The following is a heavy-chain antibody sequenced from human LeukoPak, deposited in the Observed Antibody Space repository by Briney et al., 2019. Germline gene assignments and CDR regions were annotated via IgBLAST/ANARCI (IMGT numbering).Heavy chain of an antibody. Sequence: SETLSLTCAVYGGSFSGYYWSWIRQPPGKGLEWIGEINHSGSTNYNPSLKSRVTISVDTSKNQFSLKLSSVTAADTAVYYCARDHTYCSSTSYYLDYWGQGTLVTVSS. V-gene: IGHV4-34*01. CDR2: INHSGST. J-gene: IGHJ4*02. CDR3: ARDHTYCSSTSYYLDY. CDR1: GGSFSGYY. D-gene: IGHD2-2*01.